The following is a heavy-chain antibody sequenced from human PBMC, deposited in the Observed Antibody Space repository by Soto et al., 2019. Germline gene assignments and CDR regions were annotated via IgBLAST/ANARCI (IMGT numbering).Heavy chain of an antibody. CDR1: GFTFSTCA. V-gene: IGHV3-23*01. CDR2: VSDSGVSS. D-gene: IGHD5-12*01. J-gene: IGHJ4*02. Sequence: GGSLRLSCAASGFTFSTCAMNWVRQAPGKGLEWVSGVSDSGVSSYYADSVKGRFTISRDNSKNTLHLQMNSLRAEDTAVYYCAKQGNGYNTDYWGQGTLVTVSS. CDR3: AKQGNGYNTDY.